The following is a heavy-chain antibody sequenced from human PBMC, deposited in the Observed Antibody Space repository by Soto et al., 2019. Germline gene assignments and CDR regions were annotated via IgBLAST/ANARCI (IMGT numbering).Heavy chain of an antibody. CDR1: GFTFSGSA. J-gene: IGHJ6*03. CDR2: IRSKANSYAT. CDR3: TRPITGTTWNYYYYMDV. D-gene: IGHD1-7*01. Sequence: GGSLRLSCAASGFTFSGSAMHWVRQASGKGLEWVGRIRSKANSYATAYAASVKGRFTISRDDSKNTAYLQMNSLKTEDTAVYYCTRPITGTTWNYYYYMDVWGKGTTVTVSS. V-gene: IGHV3-73*01.